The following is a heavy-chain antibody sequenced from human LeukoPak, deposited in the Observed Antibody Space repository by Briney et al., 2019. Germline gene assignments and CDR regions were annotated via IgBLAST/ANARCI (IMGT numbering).Heavy chain of an antibody. V-gene: IGHV1-18*01. CDR2: ISAYTGNP. J-gene: IGHJ4*02. Sequence: ASVKVSCKASGYPFTNYAFNWVRQAPGQGLEWMGWISAYTGNPKYAQKFQDRVTMTTDTSTSTAYMELRSLTSNDTAVYYCARVYYGANAYWGQGTLVTVSS. D-gene: IGHD3-22*01. CDR1: GYPFTNYA. CDR3: ARVYYGANAY.